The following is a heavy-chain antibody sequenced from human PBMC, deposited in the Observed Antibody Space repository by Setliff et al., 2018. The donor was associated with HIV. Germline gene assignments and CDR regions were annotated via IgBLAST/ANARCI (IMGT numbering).Heavy chain of an antibody. J-gene: IGHJ4*02. V-gene: IGHV1-69*02. Sequence: GASVKVSCKASGGPFTSSSIGWVRRAPGQGLEWMGRIIPILGVPRYAQKFQGRVTITADKSTSTSYMHLSSLRAEDTAVYFCARGGDYDSSGYYVTWGQGSLVTVSS. CDR1: GGPFTSSS. CDR2: IIPILGVP. CDR3: ARGGDYDSSGYYVT. D-gene: IGHD3-22*01.